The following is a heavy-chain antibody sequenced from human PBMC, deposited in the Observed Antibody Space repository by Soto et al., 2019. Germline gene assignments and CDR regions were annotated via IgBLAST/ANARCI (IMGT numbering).Heavy chain of an antibody. D-gene: IGHD4-17*01. CDR1: GYSFTSYW. J-gene: IGHJ6*02. Sequence: GESLKISCKGSGYSFTSYWIGWVRQMPGKGLEWMGIIYPGDSDTRYSPSFQGQVTISADKSISTAYLQWSSLKASDTAMYYCARQGGATVVPYYYYGMDVWGQGTPGTVSS. V-gene: IGHV5-51*01. CDR2: IYPGDSDT. CDR3: ARQGGATVVPYYYYGMDV.